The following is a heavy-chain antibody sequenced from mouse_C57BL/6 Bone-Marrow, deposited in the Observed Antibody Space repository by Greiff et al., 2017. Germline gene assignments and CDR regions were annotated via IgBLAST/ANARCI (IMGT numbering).Heavy chain of an antibody. D-gene: IGHD2-1*01. CDR3: AREVTSYGNYVDYAMDY. V-gene: IGHV1-52*01. J-gene: IGHJ4*01. CDR1: GYTFTSYW. CDR2: IDPSDSET. Sequence: QVQLQQPGAELVRPGSSVKLSCKASGYTFTSYWMHWVKQRPIQGLEWIGNIDPSDSETHYNQKFKDKATLTVDKSSSTAYMQLSSLTSEDSAVYYCAREVTSYGNYVDYAMDYWGQGTSVTVSS.